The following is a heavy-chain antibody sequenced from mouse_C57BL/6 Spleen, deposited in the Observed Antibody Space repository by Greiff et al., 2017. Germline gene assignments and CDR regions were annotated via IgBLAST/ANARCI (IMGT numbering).Heavy chain of an antibody. J-gene: IGHJ3*01. CDR2: ISYDGSN. D-gene: IGHD2-10*01. CDR1: GYSITSGYY. Sequence: ESGPGLVKPSQSLSLTCSVTGYSITSGYYWNWIRQSPGNKLEWMGYISYDGSNNYNPSLKNRVTITRDTSKNQFFLKLNSVTTEDSATYYCARGSLLAWFAYWGQGTLVTVSA. V-gene: IGHV3-6*01. CDR3: ARGSLLAWFAY.